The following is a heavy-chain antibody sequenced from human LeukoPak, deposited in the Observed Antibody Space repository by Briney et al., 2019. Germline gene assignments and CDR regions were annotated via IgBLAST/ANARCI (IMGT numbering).Heavy chain of an antibody. D-gene: IGHD1-26*01. CDR1: GGSVRSYW. CDR2: IYSTGST. Sequence: SEALSLTCDVSGGSVRSYWWGWVRQPAGKGLEWLGRIYSTGSTRFNPSLKSRLTLSIDTSTNQFSLTLTSVTAADTAVYFCARQGYTVSYYFLDYWSQGTLVTVSS. J-gene: IGHJ4*02. CDR3: ARQGYTVSYYFLDY. V-gene: IGHV4-4*07.